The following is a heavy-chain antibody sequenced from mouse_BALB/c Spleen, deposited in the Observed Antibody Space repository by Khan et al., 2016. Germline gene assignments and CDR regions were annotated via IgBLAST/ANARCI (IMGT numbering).Heavy chain of an antibody. V-gene: IGHV2-6-4*01. CDR1: GFSLSRYS. Sequence: QVQLKESGPGLVAPSQSLSITCTVSGFSLSRYSVHWVRQPPGKGLEWLGMIWGDGSTAYKSDLKSRLSIRKDNSKSQVFLKMSSLQTDDTAMDYCVRNDGNYEEAWFAYWGQGTLVTVSA. D-gene: IGHD2-1*01. J-gene: IGHJ3*01. CDR2: IWGDGST. CDR3: VRNDGNYEEAWFAY.